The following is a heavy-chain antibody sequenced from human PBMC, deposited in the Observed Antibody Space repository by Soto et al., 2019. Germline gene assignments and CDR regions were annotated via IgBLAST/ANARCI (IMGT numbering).Heavy chain of an antibody. J-gene: IGHJ6*02. CDR1: GGSISSGDSW. CDR2: IYYSGST. V-gene: IGHV4-30-4*08. Sequence: TLSLTCTVSGGSISSGDSWWSWIRQSPGKGLEWIGYIYYSGSTYYNPSLGSRVTMSVDTSKNQFSLKLNSVTAADTAVYYCAREGAASRSYYYGTDVWGQGTTVTVSS. D-gene: IGHD3-16*01. CDR3: AREGAASRSYYYGTDV.